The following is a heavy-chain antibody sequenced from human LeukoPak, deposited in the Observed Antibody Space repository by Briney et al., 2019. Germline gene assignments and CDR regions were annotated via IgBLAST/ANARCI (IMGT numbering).Heavy chain of an antibody. Sequence: SETLSLTCTASGGSISSYYWSWIRQPPGKGLEWIGYIYYRGSTSYNPSLKSRVTISVDTSKNQISLKLSSVTAADTAVYYCARRDAFDIWGQGTMVAVSS. J-gene: IGHJ3*02. V-gene: IGHV4-59*01. CDR3: ARRDAFDI. CDR2: IYYRGST. CDR1: GGSISSYY.